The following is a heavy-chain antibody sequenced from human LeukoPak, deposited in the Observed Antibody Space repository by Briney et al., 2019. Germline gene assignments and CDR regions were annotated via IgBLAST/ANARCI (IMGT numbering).Heavy chain of an antibody. J-gene: IGHJ4*02. D-gene: IGHD6-13*01. CDR1: GFTFSSYA. CDR2: ISYDGSNK. V-gene: IGHV3-30*07. Sequence: PGGSLRLSCAASGFTFSSYAMHWVRQAPGKGLEWVAVISYDGSNKYYADSVKGRFTISRDNSKNTLYLQMNSLRAEDTAVYYCAKAIAAADAFDYWGQGTLVTVSS. CDR3: AKAIAAADAFDY.